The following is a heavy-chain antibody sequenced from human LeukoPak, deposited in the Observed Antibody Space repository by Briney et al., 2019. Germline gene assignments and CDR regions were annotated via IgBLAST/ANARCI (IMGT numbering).Heavy chain of an antibody. V-gene: IGHV3-30*18. D-gene: IGHD3-10*01. CDR3: AKDRRSRGVIIPDGIDY. CDR1: GFTFSSYG. Sequence: GRSLRLSCGASGFTFSSYGMHWVRQAPGKGLEWVAVISYDGSNKYYADSVKGRFTISRDNSKNTLYLQMNSLRAEDTAVYYCAKDRRSRGVIIPDGIDYWGQGTLVTVSS. CDR2: ISYDGSNK. J-gene: IGHJ4*02.